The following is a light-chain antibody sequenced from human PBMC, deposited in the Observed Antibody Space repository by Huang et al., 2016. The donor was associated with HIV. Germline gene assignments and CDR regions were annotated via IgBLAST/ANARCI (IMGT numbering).Light chain of an antibody. CDR1: QSVTTY. J-gene: IGKJ4*01. CDR3: QQTYSTPLT. CDR2: GAS. V-gene: IGKV1-39*01. Sequence: DIQMTQSPPSLAASKGDRVTITCRASQSVTTYLNWYQQKPGKAPQLLIYGASRLQRGVPSRFRGSGSETDFSLIIRSLEPEDFATYFCQQTYSTPLTFGGGTKVEIK.